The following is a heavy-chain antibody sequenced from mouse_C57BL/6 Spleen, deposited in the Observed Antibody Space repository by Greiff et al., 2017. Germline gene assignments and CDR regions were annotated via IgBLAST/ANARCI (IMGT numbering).Heavy chain of an antibody. D-gene: IGHD2-1*01. CDR3: ARSSGNYYYAMDY. CDR1: GYTFTSYW. V-gene: IGHV1-64*01. J-gene: IGHJ4*01. CDR2: IHPNSGST. Sequence: QVQLKQPGAELVKPGASVKLSCKASGYTFTSYWMHWVKQRPGQGLEWIGMIHPNSGSTNYNEKFKSKATLTVDKSSSTAYMQLSSLTSEDSAVYYCARSSGNYYYAMDYWGQGTSVTVSS.